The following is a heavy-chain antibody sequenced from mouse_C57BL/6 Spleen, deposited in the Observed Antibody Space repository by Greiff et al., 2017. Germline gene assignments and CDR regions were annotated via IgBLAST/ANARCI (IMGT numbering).Heavy chain of an antibody. J-gene: IGHJ4*01. CDR2: INPSSGYT. V-gene: IGHV1-7*01. CDR3: ARENYDSFYYAMDY. D-gene: IGHD2-4*01. CDR1: GYTFTSYW. Sequence: VQLKQSGAELAKPGASVKLSCKASGYTFTSYWMHWVKQRPGQGLEWIGHINPSSGYTKYNQKFKDKATLTADKSSSTAYMQLSSLTYEDSAVYYCARENYDSFYYAMDYWGQGTSVTVSS.